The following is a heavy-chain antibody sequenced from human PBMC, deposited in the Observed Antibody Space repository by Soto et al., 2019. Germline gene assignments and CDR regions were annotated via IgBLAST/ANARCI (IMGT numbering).Heavy chain of an antibody. CDR3: ARDTMYYDILTGPFDY. V-gene: IGHV3-21*01. J-gene: IGHJ4*02. Sequence: GGSLRLSCAASGFTFSSYSMNWVRQAPGKGLEWVSSISSSSSYIYYADSVKGRFTISRDNAKNSLYLQMNSLRAEDTAVYYCARDTMYYDILTGPFDYWGQGTLVTVSS. D-gene: IGHD3-9*01. CDR2: ISSSSSYI. CDR1: GFTFSSYS.